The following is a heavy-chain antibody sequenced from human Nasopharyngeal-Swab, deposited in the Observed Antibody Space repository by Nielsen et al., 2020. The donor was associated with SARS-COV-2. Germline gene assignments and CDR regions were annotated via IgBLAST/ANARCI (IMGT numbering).Heavy chain of an antibody. CDR2: ISYDGNDK. D-gene: IGHD3-10*01. CDR3: AKDEMIRGVIGGSYFDS. CDR1: GFTFNSYG. Sequence: GESLKISCAASGFTFNSYGMHWVRQAPGKGLEWVALISYDGNDKSYGDPVKGRFTISRDNSKNTLYLQMNSLRAEDTAVYYCAKDEMIRGVIGGSYFDSWGQGTLVTVSS. J-gene: IGHJ4*02. V-gene: IGHV3-30*18.